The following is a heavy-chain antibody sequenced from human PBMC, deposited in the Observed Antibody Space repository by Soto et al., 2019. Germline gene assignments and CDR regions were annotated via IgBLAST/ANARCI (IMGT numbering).Heavy chain of an antibody. CDR2: ISSSGRTI. D-gene: IGHD2-21*01. CDR1: GFTFSTYY. V-gene: IGHV3-11*01. CDR3: ARHGLFA. J-gene: IGHJ5*02. Sequence: PGGSLRLSCAVSGFTFSTYYMSWIRQAPGKGLEWVSYISSSGRTIYYADSVKGRFTISRDNAKNSLYLQMNSLRSEDTAVYYCARHGLFAWGQGTLVTVSS.